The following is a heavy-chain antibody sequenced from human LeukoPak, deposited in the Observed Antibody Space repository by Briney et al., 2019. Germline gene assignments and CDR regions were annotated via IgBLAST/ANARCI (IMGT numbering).Heavy chain of an antibody. D-gene: IGHD2-15*01. J-gene: IGHJ4*02. V-gene: IGHV3-7*01. CDR2: IKQDGSEK. CDR1: GFTFSSYW. CDR3: ARDQTPFY. Sequence: GGSLRLSCTASGFTFSSYWMSWVRQAPGKGLEWVANIKQDGSEKYYVDSVKGRFTISRDNAKSSLYLQMNSLRDEDTAVYYCARDQTPFYWGQGSLVTVSS.